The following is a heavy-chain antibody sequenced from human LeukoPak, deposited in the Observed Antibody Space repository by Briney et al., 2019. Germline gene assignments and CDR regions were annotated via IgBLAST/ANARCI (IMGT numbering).Heavy chain of an antibody. CDR2: IYYSGST. D-gene: IGHD3-16*01. Sequence: PSETLSLTCTVSGGSISSYYWSWIRQPPGKGLEWIGYIYYSGSTNYNPSLKSRVTISVDTSKNQFSLKLSSVTAADTAVYYCARRAGAYTHPYDYWGQGTLVTVSS. J-gene: IGHJ4*02. CDR1: GGSISSYY. CDR3: ARRAGAYTHPYDY. V-gene: IGHV4-59*01.